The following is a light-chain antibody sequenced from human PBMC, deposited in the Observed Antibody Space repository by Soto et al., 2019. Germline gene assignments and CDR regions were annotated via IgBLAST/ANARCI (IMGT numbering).Light chain of an antibody. Sequence: IVMTQSPATLSVSPGERATLSCRASQSINSNLAWYQQKPSQAPRLLMFRASIRATGFPARFSGSGSGTEFNITISSLQSEDSAIYYCQQYNNWPRATFGGGTKVDIK. CDR3: QQYNNWPRAT. CDR2: RAS. J-gene: IGKJ4*01. CDR1: QSINSN. V-gene: IGKV3-15*01.